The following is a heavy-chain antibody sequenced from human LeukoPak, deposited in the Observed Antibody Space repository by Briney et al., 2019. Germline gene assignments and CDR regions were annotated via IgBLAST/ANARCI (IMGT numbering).Heavy chain of an antibody. D-gene: IGHD3-9*01. Sequence: GGSLRLSCAASGFTFSSYSMNWVRQAPGKGLEWVSFISSSSTYIYYADSVKGRFTISRDNAKNSLYLQMNSLRAEDTAVYFCARDGHGDGILSGYSYFGMDVWGQGTTVTVSS. CDR1: GFTFSSYS. CDR2: ISSSSTYI. CDR3: ARDGHGDGILSGYSYFGMDV. J-gene: IGHJ6*02. V-gene: IGHV3-21*01.